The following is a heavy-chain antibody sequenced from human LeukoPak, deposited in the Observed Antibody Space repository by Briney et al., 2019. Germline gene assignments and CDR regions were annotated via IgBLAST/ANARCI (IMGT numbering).Heavy chain of an antibody. V-gene: IGHV3-7*01. Sequence: GGSLRLSCAASAFTSSNYWMSWVRQAPGKGLEWVANINQEGSEKYYVDSVRGRFTISRDNAKNSLYLQMNRLRVEDTAVYYCARRRWGFASPERYFDLWGRGTLVTVSS. D-gene: IGHD4-23*01. CDR1: AFTSSNYW. CDR3: ARRRWGFASPERYFDL. CDR2: INQEGSEK. J-gene: IGHJ2*01.